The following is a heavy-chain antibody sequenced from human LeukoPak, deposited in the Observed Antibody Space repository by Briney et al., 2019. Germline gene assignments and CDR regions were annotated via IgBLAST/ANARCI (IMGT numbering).Heavy chain of an antibody. Sequence: GASVKVSCKASGYTFTSYGISWVRQAPGQGLEWMGWISAYNGNTNYAQKLQGRVTMTTDTSTSTAYMELRSLRSDDTAVYYCARDQGFMITFGGVGDAFDIWGQGTMVTVSS. V-gene: IGHV1-18*01. D-gene: IGHD3-16*01. CDR1: GYTFTSYG. J-gene: IGHJ3*02. CDR3: ARDQGFMITFGGVGDAFDI. CDR2: ISAYNGNT.